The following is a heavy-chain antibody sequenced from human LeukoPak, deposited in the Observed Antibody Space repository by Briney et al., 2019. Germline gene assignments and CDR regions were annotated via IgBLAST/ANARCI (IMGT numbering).Heavy chain of an antibody. CDR3: ARASSDFGELFP. CDR2: INPNSGGT. D-gene: IGHD3-10*01. Sequence: ASVKVSCKASGYTFTGYYMHWVRQAPGQGLEWMGWINPNSGGTNYAQKFQGRVTMTRDTSISTAYMELSRLRSDDTAVYYCARASSDFGELFPWGQGTLVTVSS. V-gene: IGHV1-2*02. CDR1: GYTFTGYY. J-gene: IGHJ5*02.